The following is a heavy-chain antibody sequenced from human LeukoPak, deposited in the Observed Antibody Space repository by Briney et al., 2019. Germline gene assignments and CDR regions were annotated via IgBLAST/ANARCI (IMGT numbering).Heavy chain of an antibody. D-gene: IGHD2-15*01. Sequence: GGSLRLSCAASGFTFSSYGMHWVRQAPGKGLEWVAVISYDGSNKFYADSVQGRFTISRYNSRSTLFLQMISLTAEDTAVYHCAKDLGYCSGGRCYRIDSWGQGTLVTVSS. CDR1: GFTFSSYG. CDR3: AKDLGYCSGGRCYRIDS. J-gene: IGHJ4*02. CDR2: ISYDGSNK. V-gene: IGHV3-30*18.